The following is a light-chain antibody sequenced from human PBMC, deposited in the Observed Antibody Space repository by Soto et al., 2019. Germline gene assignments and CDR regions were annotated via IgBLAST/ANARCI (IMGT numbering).Light chain of an antibody. V-gene: IGLV4-69*01. Sequence: QAVVTQSPSASASLGASVKLTCTLSSGHSSYAIAWHQQQPEKGPRYLMKLNSDGSHSKGDGIPDRFSGSSSGAERYLTISSLQSEDEPDYYCQTWGTGIHYVFGTGTKVTVL. CDR2: LNSDGSH. CDR1: SGHSSYA. J-gene: IGLJ1*01. CDR3: QTWGTGIHYV.